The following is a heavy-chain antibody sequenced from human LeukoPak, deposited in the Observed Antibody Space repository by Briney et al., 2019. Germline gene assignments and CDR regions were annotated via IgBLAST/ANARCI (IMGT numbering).Heavy chain of an antibody. CDR3: ARDAPPFEPTPCYFDY. CDR1: GFTFSSYR. Sequence: GGSLRLSCAASGFTFSSYRMNWVRQAPGKGLEWVSSISSRSSYIYYADSLKGRFTISRDNAKNSLYLQMNSLRAEDTAVYYCARDAPPFEPTPCYFDYWGQGTLVTVSS. CDR2: ISSRSSYI. V-gene: IGHV3-21*01. J-gene: IGHJ4*02.